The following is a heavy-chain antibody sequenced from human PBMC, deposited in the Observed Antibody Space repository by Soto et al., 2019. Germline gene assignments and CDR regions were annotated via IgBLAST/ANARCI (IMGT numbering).Heavy chain of an antibody. CDR3: AKPHTAMYPYYYYGMDV. CDR1: GFTFSSYA. D-gene: IGHD5-18*01. CDR2: ISGSGGST. V-gene: IGHV3-23*01. J-gene: IGHJ6*02. Sequence: GGSLRLSCAASGFTFSSYAMSWVRQAPGKGLEWVSAISGSGGSTYYADSVKGRFTISRDNSKNTLYLQMNSLRAEDTAVYYCAKPHTAMYPYYYYGMDVWSQGTTVTVSS.